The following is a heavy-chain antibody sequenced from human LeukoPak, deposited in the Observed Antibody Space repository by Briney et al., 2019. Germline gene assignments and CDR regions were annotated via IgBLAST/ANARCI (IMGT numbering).Heavy chain of an antibody. D-gene: IGHD3/OR15-3a*01. Sequence: SETLSLTCTVSGGSISSYYWSWIRQPPGKGLEWIGYIYYSGSTNYNPSLKSRVTISVDTSKNQFSLKLSSVTAADTAVYYCARGSGLLGYWGQGTLVTVSS. CDR2: IYYSGST. CDR3: ARGSGLLGY. CDR1: GGSISSYY. V-gene: IGHV4-59*01. J-gene: IGHJ4*02.